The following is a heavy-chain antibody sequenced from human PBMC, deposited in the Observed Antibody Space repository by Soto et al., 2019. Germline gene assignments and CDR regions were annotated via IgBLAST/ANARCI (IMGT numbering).Heavy chain of an antibody. Sequence: PSETLSLTCTVSGGSISSSYYWGWIRQPPGKGLEWIGSIYYSGSTYYNPSLKSRVTISVDTSKNQFSLKLSSVTAADTAVYYCASSGWWYFDYWGQGTLVTVSS. D-gene: IGHD6-19*01. CDR3: ASSGWWYFDY. CDR1: GGSISSSYY. V-gene: IGHV4-39*01. CDR2: IYYSGST. J-gene: IGHJ4*02.